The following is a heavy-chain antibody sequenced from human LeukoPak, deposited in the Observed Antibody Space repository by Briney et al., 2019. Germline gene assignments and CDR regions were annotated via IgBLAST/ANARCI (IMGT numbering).Heavy chain of an antibody. CDR2: ISSGSSSI. J-gene: IGHJ3*02. V-gene: IGHV3-48*04. CDR3: AREHSRIARDGFDI. Sequence: GGSLRLSCAASGFTFSSYSMNWVRQAPGRGLEWVAYISSGSSSIYYADSVKGRFTISRDNAKNSLYLQMNSLRAEDTAVYYCAREHSRIARDGFDIWGQGTMVTVSS. D-gene: IGHD6-13*01. CDR1: GFTFSSYS.